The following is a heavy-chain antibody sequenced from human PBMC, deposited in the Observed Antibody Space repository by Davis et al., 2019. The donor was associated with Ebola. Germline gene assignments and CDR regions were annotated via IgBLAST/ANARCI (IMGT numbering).Heavy chain of an antibody. V-gene: IGHV1-24*01. Sequence: ASVKVSCKVSGYSLTEYSMHWVRQAPGKGLEWIGGFDPEEGETIHAQNFQGRVTMTEDSSTDTAYMQLSNLRSEDTALYYCTRVVHGGGSTWFRSYYFDLWGQGTLVTVSS. CDR3: TRVVHGGGSTWFRSYYFDL. D-gene: IGHD2/OR15-2a*01. J-gene: IGHJ4*02. CDR1: GYSLTEYS. CDR2: FDPEEGET.